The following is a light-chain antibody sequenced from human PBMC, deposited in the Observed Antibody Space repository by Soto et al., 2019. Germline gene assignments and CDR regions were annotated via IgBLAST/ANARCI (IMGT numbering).Light chain of an antibody. J-gene: IGLJ1*01. V-gene: IGLV3-1*01. CDR1: KLGDKY. CDR3: QTWDSSASYG. CDR2: ENN. Sequence: SYELTQPPSVSVSPGQTATIPCSGAKLGDKYACWYQQKPGQSPVLVIYENNKRPSGIPERFSGSNSGNTATLTISGTQTMDEADYYCQTWDSSASYGFGTGTKVTVL.